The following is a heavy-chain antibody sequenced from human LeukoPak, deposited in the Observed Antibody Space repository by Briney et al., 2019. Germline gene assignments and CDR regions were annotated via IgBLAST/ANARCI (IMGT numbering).Heavy chain of an antibody. V-gene: IGHV1-58*02. D-gene: IGHD3-10*01. CDR3: AAGYYYGSGSPAAFDY. Sequence: ASVKVSCKASGFTFTSSAMQWVRQARGQRLEWIGWIVVGSGNTNYAQKFQERVTITRDMSTSTAYMELSSLRPEDTAVYYCAAGYYYGSGSPAAFDYWGQGTLVTVSS. CDR2: IVVGSGNT. CDR1: GFTFTSSA. J-gene: IGHJ4*02.